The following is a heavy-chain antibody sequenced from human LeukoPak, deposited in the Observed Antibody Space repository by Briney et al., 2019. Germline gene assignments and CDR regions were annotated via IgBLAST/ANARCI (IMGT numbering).Heavy chain of an antibody. D-gene: IGHD3-22*01. V-gene: IGHV3-30-3*01. CDR1: GFTFSSYT. Sequence: HPGRSLRLSCAASGFTFSSYTMHWVRQAPGKGLEWVAVISYDGSNKYYADSVKGRFTISRDNSKNTLYLQMNSLRAEDTAVYYCAKVHSGYDPRYYYDSSGYETFDYWGQGTLVTVSS. CDR3: AKVHSGYDPRYYYDSSGYETFDY. J-gene: IGHJ4*02. CDR2: ISYDGSNK.